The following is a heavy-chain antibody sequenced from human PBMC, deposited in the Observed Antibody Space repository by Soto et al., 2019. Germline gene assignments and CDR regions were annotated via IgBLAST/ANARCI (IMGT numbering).Heavy chain of an antibody. Sequence: ASVKVSCKASGYTFINYYMHWVRQAPGQGFEWMGRISPKSGGTNYAQKFQGRVSMTWETSLKTAYMELTRLRSDDTASYYCAKARAVRLEVCDSWGQGALVTVSS. CDR3: AKARAVRLEVCDS. V-gene: IGHV1-2*02. CDR2: ISPKSGGT. CDR1: GYTFINYY. J-gene: IGHJ4*02. D-gene: IGHD6-19*01.